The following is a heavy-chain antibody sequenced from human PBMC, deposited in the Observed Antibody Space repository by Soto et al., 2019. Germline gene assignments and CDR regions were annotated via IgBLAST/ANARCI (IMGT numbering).Heavy chain of an antibody. V-gene: IGHV4-4*07. D-gene: IGHD3-3*01. CDR3: ARGQRFSDWFDP. CDR1: GGTISGYY. Sequence: PSETLSLTCSVSGGTISGYYWTWIRQPAGKGLEWIGRIYSSGNTKYNPSLQSRVTMSLDTSNNQFSLRLTSVTAADTAVYYCARGQRFSDWFDPWGQGTLVTLSS. J-gene: IGHJ5*02. CDR2: IYSSGNT.